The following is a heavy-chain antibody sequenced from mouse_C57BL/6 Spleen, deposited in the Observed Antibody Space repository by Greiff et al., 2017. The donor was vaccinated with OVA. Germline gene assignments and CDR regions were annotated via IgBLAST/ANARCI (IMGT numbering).Heavy chain of an antibody. CDR3: ARRGLRRAMDY. Sequence: VQLKQPGAELVKPGASVKMSCKASGYTFTSYWITWVKQRPGQGLEWIGDIYPGSGSTNYNEKFKSKATLTVDTSSSTAYMQLSSLTSEDSAVYYCARRGLRRAMDYWGQGTSVTVSS. V-gene: IGHV1-55*01. CDR1: GYTFTSYW. J-gene: IGHJ4*01. CDR2: IYPGSGST. D-gene: IGHD2-4*01.